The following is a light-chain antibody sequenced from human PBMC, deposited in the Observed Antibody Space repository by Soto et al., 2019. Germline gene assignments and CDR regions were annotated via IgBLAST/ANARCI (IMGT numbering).Light chain of an antibody. Sequence: EIVLTQSPGTLSLSPGERATLSCRASQSVRGNYLAWYQQKPGQAPRLLISGASSRASGIPDRFSGSGSGTDFTLTISRLEPGDFAVYYCQHYGFSLRTFGQGSKVEI. CDR3: QHYGFSLRT. CDR2: GAS. J-gene: IGKJ1*01. CDR1: QSVRGNY. V-gene: IGKV3-20*01.